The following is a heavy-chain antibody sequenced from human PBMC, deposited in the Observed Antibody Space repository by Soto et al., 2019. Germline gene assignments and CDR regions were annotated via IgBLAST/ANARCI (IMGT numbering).Heavy chain of an antibody. V-gene: IGHV3-7*03. J-gene: IGHJ6*02. Sequence: GGSLRLSCAASGFTFSSYWMSWVRQAPGKGLEWVANIKQDGSEKYYVDSVKGRFTISRDNAKNSLYLQMNSLRAEDTAVYYCARDRGQQLDLYHGMDVWGQGTTVTVSS. CDR1: GFTFSSYW. CDR2: IKQDGSEK. CDR3: ARDRGQQLDLYHGMDV. D-gene: IGHD6-13*01.